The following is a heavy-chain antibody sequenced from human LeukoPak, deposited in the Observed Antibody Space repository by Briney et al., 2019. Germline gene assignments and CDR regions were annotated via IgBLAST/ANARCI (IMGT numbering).Heavy chain of an antibody. D-gene: IGHD3-10*02. Sequence: GGSLRLSCAASGFTFSSYGVHWVRQAPGKGLEWVAVISYDGSNKYYADSVMGRFTISRDNSKNTLYLQMNSLRTEDTAVYYCAREVYVRGGFPKYYYYYSMDVWGKGTTVTVSS. V-gene: IGHV3-30*03. CDR2: ISYDGSNK. CDR1: GFTFSSYG. CDR3: AREVYVRGGFPKYYYYYSMDV. J-gene: IGHJ6*03.